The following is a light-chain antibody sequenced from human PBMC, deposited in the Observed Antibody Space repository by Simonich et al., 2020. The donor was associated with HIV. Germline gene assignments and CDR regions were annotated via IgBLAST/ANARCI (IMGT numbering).Light chain of an antibody. CDR3: CSYAGSSTWV. J-gene: IGLJ3*02. Sequence: QSALTQPASVSGSPGQSITISCTGTSSDVGGYKYVSWYQQHPGKAHKLMIYDVSKRPSGVSNRFSGSKSGNTASLTISGLQAEDEADYYCCSYAGSSTWVFGGGTKLTVL. V-gene: IGLV2-23*02. CDR2: DVS. CDR1: SSDVGGYKY.